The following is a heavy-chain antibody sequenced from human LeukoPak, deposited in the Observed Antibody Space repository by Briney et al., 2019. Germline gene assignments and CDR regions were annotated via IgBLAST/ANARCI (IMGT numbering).Heavy chain of an antibody. Sequence: QPGRSLRLSCAASGFTFSSYGMHWVRQAPGMGLEWVAVISYDGSNKYYADSVKGRFTISRDNSKNTLYLQMNSLRAEDTAVYYCAKDRDWSGWYFDYWGQGTLVTVSS. V-gene: IGHV3-30*18. D-gene: IGHD6-19*01. CDR2: ISYDGSNK. CDR1: GFTFSSYG. CDR3: AKDRDWSGWYFDY. J-gene: IGHJ4*02.